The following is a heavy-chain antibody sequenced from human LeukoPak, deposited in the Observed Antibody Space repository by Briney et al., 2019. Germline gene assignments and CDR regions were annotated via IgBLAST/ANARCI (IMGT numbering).Heavy chain of an antibody. CDR2: IYYSGST. D-gene: IGHD4-11*01. V-gene: IGHV4-39*07. CDR3: ARDLLDYNNMGCFDP. Sequence: PSETLSLTCTVSGGSISSSSYYWGWIRQPPGKGLEWIGSIYYSGSTYYNPSLKSRVTISVDTSKNQFSLHLSSVTAADTAVYYCARDLLDYNNMGCFDPWGQGTLVTVSS. J-gene: IGHJ5*02. CDR1: GGSISSSSYY.